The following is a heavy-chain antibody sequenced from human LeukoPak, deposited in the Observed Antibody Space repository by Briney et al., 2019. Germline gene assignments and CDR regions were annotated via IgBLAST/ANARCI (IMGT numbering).Heavy chain of an antibody. Sequence: GESLKISCKGSGYSFTSYWIGWVRQMPGKGLEWMGTIYPGDSDTRYSPSFQGQVTISADKSISTAYLQWSSLRASDTAMYYCARQLYSSGWYGDNAFDIWGQGTMVTVSS. J-gene: IGHJ3*02. D-gene: IGHD6-19*01. V-gene: IGHV5-51*01. CDR2: IYPGDSDT. CDR3: ARQLYSSGWYGDNAFDI. CDR1: GYSFTSYW.